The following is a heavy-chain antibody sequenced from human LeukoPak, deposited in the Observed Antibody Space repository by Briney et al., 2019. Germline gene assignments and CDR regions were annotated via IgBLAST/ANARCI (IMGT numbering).Heavy chain of an antibody. D-gene: IGHD2-15*01. V-gene: IGHV4-59*01. CDR3: ARIRLRGRFDP. CDR2: IYYSGST. CDR1: GGSISSYY. Sequence: SETLSLPCTVSGGSISSYYWSWIRQPPGKGLEWLGYIYYSGSTNYNPSLKSRVTISVDTSKNQFSLKLSSVTAADTAVYYCARIRLRGRFDPWGQGTLVTVSS. J-gene: IGHJ5*02.